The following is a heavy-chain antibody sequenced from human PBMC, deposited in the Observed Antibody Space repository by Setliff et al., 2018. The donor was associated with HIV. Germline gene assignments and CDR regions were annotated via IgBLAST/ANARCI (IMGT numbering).Heavy chain of an antibody. D-gene: IGHD2-15*01. J-gene: IGHJ4*02. CDR3: ARVLGYCSGGSCMYDF. CDR1: GFTFRDYS. CDR2: ISSSSSYI. V-gene: IGHV3-21*01. Sequence: GGSLRLSCTASGFTFRDYSMNWVRQAPGKGLEWVSFISSSSSYIYYADSVKGRFTISRDYAKNSLYLQMNSLRADGTAVYYCARVLGYCSGGSCMYDFWGQGALVTVSS.